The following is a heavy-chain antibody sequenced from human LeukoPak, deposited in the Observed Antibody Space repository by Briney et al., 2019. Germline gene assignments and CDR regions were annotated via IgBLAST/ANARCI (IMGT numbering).Heavy chain of an antibody. CDR3: ASRGRAYYDSFRDGPDV. J-gene: IGHJ6*04. Sequence: GGSLRLSCAASGFTFSSYAMSWVRQAPGKGLEWVSAISGSGGSTYYADSVKGRFTISRDNSKKTLYLQMNSLRAEDTAVYYCASRGRAYYDSFRDGPDVWGKGTTVTVSS. CDR1: GFTFSSYA. CDR2: ISGSGGST. D-gene: IGHD3-22*01. V-gene: IGHV3-23*01.